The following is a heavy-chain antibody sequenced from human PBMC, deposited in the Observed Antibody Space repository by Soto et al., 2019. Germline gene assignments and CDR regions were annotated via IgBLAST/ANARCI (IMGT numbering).Heavy chain of an antibody. CDR1: GGSFSGYY. Sequence: SETLSLTCAVYGGSFSGYYWTWIRQPPGKGLEWIGEIXXXGTIXFXXSXXXRLTISLDTSKKHFSLKWSSVTDADTAAYYCARADRTLVTSYSLDVWGQGTTVTV. V-gene: IGHV4-34*01. J-gene: IGHJ6*02. CDR2: IXXXGTI. CDR3: ARADRTLVTSYSLDV. D-gene: IGHD2-21*02.